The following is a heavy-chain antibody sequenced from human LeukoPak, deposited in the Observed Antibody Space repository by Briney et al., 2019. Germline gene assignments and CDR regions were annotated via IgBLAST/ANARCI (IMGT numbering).Heavy chain of an antibody. J-gene: IGHJ4*02. CDR1: GGSISSSNW. CDR3: ARWGYDILTGYPRIDY. CDR2: IYHSGST. V-gene: IGHV4-4*02. Sequence: PSETLSLTCAVSGGSISSSNWWSWVRQPPGKGLEWIGEIYHSGSTNYNPSLKSRVTISVDKSKNQFSLKVSSVTAADTAVYYCARWGYDILTGYPRIDYWGQGTLVTVSS. D-gene: IGHD3-9*01.